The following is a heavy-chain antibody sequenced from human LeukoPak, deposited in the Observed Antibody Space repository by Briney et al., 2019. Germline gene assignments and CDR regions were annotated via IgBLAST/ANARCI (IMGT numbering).Heavy chain of an antibody. J-gene: IGHJ4*02. D-gene: IGHD6-19*01. V-gene: IGHV3-7*01. CDR3: ATNRAALAY. CDR2: IKEDGSEK. CDR1: GFTFSSYW. Sequence: GVLRLSCAASGFTFSSYWMNWVRQAPGKGLEWVANIKEDGSEKYYVDSVKGRFTISRDNAKNSLFLLMNSLTAEDTAVYYCATNRAALAYWGQGTLVTVSS.